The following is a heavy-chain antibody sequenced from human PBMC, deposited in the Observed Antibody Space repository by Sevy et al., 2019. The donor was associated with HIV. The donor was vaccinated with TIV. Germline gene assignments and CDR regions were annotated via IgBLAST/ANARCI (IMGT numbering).Heavy chain of an antibody. V-gene: IGHV3-33*03. J-gene: IGHJ5*02. CDR2: IWYDGSNK. CDR1: EFTFSYYG. D-gene: IGHD2-15*01. CDR3: AKDTRDCSGGTCYSAPLYTWFDP. Sequence: GGSLRLSCVGSEFTFSYYGMHWVRQAPGKGLEWVAAIWYDGSNKYYADSVKGRFTISKDNSKNTLYLQMTSLRAEDTAVYYCAKDTRDCSGGTCYSAPLYTWFDPWGQGTLVTVSS.